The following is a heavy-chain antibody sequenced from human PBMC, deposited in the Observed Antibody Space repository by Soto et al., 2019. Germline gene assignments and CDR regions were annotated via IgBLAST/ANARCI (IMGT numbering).Heavy chain of an antibody. CDR2: IIPIIGII. CDR3: AGDPDSHYNDSHAYSYP. J-gene: IGHJ5*02. Sequence: SVKVSCKASGYTFTSYGISWVRQAPRQGLEWMGRIIPIIGIINYAQKFQGRVTITADKFTGTAYMELTRLRSDDTAVYYCAGDPDSHYNDSHAYSYPWGQGTLVTVSS. V-gene: IGHV1-69*04. D-gene: IGHD3-22*01. CDR1: GYTFTSYG.